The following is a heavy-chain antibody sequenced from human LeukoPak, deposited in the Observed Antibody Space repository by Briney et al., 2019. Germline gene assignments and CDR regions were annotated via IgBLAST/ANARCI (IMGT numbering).Heavy chain of an antibody. Sequence: ASVRVSCKTSGFFTNCDINWVRQAPGQRLEWMGWISPYNGATKYAQKFQDRVTMTTDISTSTTYLELRSLKSDDTALYYCTRATGWLSDYWGQGTLVTVSS. D-gene: IGHD6-19*01. CDR3: TRATGWLSDY. J-gene: IGHJ4*02. CDR1: GFFTNCD. V-gene: IGHV1-18*04. CDR2: ISPYNGAT.